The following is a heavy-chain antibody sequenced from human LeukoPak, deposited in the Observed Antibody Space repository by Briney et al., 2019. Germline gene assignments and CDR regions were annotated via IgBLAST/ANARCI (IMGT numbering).Heavy chain of an antibody. CDR1: GFTFSGSW. Sequence: SGGSLRLSCAASGFTFSGSWMSWVRQAPGKGLEWVANVKDDGSKDYCVDSVKGRFTISRDNAKNSLYLQMNSLRPEDTAVYYCARDSAGWEHWGPGTLVTVSS. CDR2: VKDDGSKD. J-gene: IGHJ1*01. V-gene: IGHV3-7*01. CDR3: ARDSAGWEH. D-gene: IGHD3-9*01.